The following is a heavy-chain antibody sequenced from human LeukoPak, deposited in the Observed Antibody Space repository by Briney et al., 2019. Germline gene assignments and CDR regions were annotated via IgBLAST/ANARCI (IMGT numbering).Heavy chain of an antibody. CDR3: AKNFVVVVPAAIGD. Sequence: GGSLRLSCAASGFTFSSYGMQWVRQAPGKGLEWVAFIRYDGSNKYYADSVKGRFTISRDNSKNTLYLQMNSLRAEDTAVYYCAKNFVVVVPAAIGDWGQGTLVTVSS. D-gene: IGHD2-2*02. V-gene: IGHV3-30*02. CDR2: IRYDGSNK. J-gene: IGHJ4*02. CDR1: GFTFSSYG.